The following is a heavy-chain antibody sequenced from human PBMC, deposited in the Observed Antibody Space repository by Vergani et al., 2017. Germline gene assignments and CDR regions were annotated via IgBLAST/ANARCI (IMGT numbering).Heavy chain of an antibody. V-gene: IGHV3-49*04. CDR2: VRNKEDGGRA. Sequence: EVQLVESGGGLEQPGRSLRLSCRASGFTFTDYGISWVRQAPGKGLEWVGFVRNKEDGGRADYSPHVKGTITISRDESKSTIYLDMNSLRIEDTATYYCSTYNVGASFSWGPGTRVTVSS. CDR1: GFTFTDYG. CDR3: STYNVGASFS. J-gene: IGHJ4*02. D-gene: IGHD5-24*01.